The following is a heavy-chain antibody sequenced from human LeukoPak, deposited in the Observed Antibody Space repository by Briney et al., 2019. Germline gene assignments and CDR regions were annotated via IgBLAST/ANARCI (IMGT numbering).Heavy chain of an antibody. CDR1: GFTFSSYA. CDR3: AKDVSAMVTFDAFDI. Sequence: GGSLRLTCAASGFTFSSYAMSWVRQAPGKGLEWVSAISGSGGSTYYADSVKGRFTISRDNSKNTLYLQMNSLRAEDTAVYYCAKDVSAMVTFDAFDIWGLGTMVTVSS. D-gene: IGHD5-18*01. V-gene: IGHV3-23*01. CDR2: ISGSGGST. J-gene: IGHJ3*02.